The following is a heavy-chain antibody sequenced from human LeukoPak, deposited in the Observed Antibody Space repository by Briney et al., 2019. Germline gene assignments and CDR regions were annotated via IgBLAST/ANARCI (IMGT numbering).Heavy chain of an antibody. CDR3: ARDVGIGYYDSSGYYGMDV. CDR1: GGTFSSYA. J-gene: IGHJ6*02. V-gene: IGHV1-69*04. Sequence: ASVKVSCKASGGTFSSYAISWVRQAPGQGLEWMGRIIPILGIANYAQKFQGRVTITADKSTSTAYMELSSLRSEDTAVYYCARDVGIGYYDSSGYYGMDVWGQGTRSPSP. CDR2: IIPILGIA. D-gene: IGHD3-22*01.